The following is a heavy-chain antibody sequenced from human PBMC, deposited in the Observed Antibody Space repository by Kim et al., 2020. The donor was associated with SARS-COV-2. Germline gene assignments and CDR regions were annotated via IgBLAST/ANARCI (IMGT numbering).Heavy chain of an antibody. CDR3: ARGFRFCTSTRCTKYFDV. D-gene: IGHD2-2*01. CDR1: GGSFSGYQ. CDR2: IAHSGGTNST. V-gene: IGHV4-34*01. J-gene: IGHJ2*01. Sequence: SETLSLTCAVYGGSFSGYQWSWVRQPPGKGLEWIGEIAHSGGTNSTNYNSSLKSRGTISSHKSKNQFSLNVSAVTAADTAIYYCARGFRFCTSTRCTKYFDVWGRGTLVTVSS.